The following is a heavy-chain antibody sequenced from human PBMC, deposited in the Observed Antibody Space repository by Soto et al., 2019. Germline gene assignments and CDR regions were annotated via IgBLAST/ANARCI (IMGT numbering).Heavy chain of an antibody. J-gene: IGHJ6*03. D-gene: IGHD3-3*02. CDR1: GFTFSSYA. CDR3: ARAPALDYYYYYYMDV. V-gene: IGHV3-64*01. Sequence: GGSLRLSCAASGFTFSSYAMHWVRQAPGKGLEYVSAISSNGGSTYYANSVKGRFTISRDNSKNTLYLQMGSLRAEDMAVYYCARAPALDYYYYYYMDVWGKGTTVTVSS. CDR2: ISSNGGST.